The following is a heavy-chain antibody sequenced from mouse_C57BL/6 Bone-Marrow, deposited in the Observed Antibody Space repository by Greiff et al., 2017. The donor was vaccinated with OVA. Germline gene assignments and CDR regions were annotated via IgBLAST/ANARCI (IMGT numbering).Heavy chain of an antibody. CDR3: AIIYYYGSSPEY. CDR1: GYAFSSYW. Sequence: VKLMESGAELVKPGASVKISCKASGYAFSSYWMNWVKQRPGKGLEWIGQIYPGDGDTNYNGKFKGKATLTADKSSSTAYMQLRSLTSRDSAVYCCAIIYYYGSSPEYWGQGTTLTVSS. J-gene: IGHJ2*01. V-gene: IGHV1-80*01. CDR2: IYPGDGDT. D-gene: IGHD1-1*01.